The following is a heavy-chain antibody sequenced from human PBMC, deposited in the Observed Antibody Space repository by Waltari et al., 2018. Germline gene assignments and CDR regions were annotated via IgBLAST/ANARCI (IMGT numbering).Heavy chain of an antibody. D-gene: IGHD1-26*01. CDR1: GFTFDDST. J-gene: IGHJ6*02. V-gene: IGHV3-9*01. CDR3: ARVGVKRWVASGGMDV. Sequence: EVQLVESGGGLVQPGRSLRLSCVVSGFTFDDSTMYWVRQAPGKGLGWVSGRLYNSGMIGYADSVKCRFIISRDNAKNSLYLQMNGLRVEDTAVYYCARVGVKRWVASGGMDVWGQGTTVTVSS. CDR2: RLYNSGMI.